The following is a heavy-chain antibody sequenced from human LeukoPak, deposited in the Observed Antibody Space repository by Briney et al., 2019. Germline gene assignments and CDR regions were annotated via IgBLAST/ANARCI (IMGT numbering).Heavy chain of an antibody. D-gene: IGHD1-1*01. CDR1: GGTFSSYA. Sequence: SVTVSCTASGGTFSSYAISWVRQAPGQGLEWMGGIIPIFGTANYAQKFQGRVTITADESTSTAYMELSSLRSEDTAVYYCARGPAGTASDYWGQGTLVTVSS. J-gene: IGHJ4*02. CDR3: ARGPAGTASDY. V-gene: IGHV1-69*01. CDR2: IIPIFGTA.